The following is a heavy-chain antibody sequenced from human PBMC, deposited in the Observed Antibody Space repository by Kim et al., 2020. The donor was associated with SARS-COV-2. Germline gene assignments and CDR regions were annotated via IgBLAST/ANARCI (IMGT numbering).Heavy chain of an antibody. Sequence: RQAPGQGREWMGIINPSGGSTSYAQKFQGRVTMTRDTSTSTVYMELSSLRSEDTAVYYCARDLGLRGYSGYEGYWGQGTLVTVSS. CDR2: INPSGGST. CDR3: ARDLGLRGYSGYEGY. D-gene: IGHD5-12*01. J-gene: IGHJ4*02. V-gene: IGHV1-46*01.